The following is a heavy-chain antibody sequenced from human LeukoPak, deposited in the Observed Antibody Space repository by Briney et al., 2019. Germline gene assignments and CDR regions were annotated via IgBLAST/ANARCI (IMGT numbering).Heavy chain of an antibody. CDR2: IRTDGSIT. V-gene: IGHV3-74*01. J-gene: IGHJ5*02. CDR1: GFTFSDYW. Sequence: GGSLRLSCAASGFTFSDYWMHWVRQASGKGLEWISRIRTDGSITAYADSVKGRFTISRDNAKNILYLQMSSLRGEDTAVYFCARDRSPGWFDPWGQGTLVTVSS. CDR3: ARDRSPGWFDP. D-gene: IGHD6-13*01.